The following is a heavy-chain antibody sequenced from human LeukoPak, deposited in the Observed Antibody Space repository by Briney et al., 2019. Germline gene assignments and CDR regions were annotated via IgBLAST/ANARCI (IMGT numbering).Heavy chain of an antibody. CDR1: GGSISSSSYY. Sequence: SETLSLTCTVSGGSISSSSYYWGWIRQPPGKGMEWIGSIYYSGSTYYNPSLKSRVTISVDTSKNQFSLKLSSVTAAGTAVYYCASPYSLLDYDYWGQGTLVTVSS. CDR2: IYYSGST. CDR3: ASPYSLLDYDY. D-gene: IGHD2-21*02. J-gene: IGHJ4*02. V-gene: IGHV4-39*01.